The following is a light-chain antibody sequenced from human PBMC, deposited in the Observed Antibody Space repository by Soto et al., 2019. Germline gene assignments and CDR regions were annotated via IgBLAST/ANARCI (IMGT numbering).Light chain of an antibody. J-gene: IGKJ1*01. V-gene: IGKV3-15*01. CDR1: HSVSSN. Sequence: EIVMTQSPAALSVSPGERATLSCRASHSVSSNLAWYQQKLGQAPGLLMYGASTRASGIPARFSGSGSGTEFTLTISSLQSEDFAIYYCQQYNNWPRTCGQGTKVEIK. CDR2: GAS. CDR3: QQYNNWPRT.